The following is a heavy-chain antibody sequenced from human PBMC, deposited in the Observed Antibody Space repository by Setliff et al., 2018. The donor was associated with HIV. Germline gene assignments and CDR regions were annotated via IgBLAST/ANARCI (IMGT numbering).Heavy chain of an antibody. D-gene: IGHD6-19*01. Sequence: PSETLSLTCAVYGGSLSGRYWTWIRQPPGEGLEWIGEINHSGKTNYNPSLKSRVTISVDTSKNQFSLKVTSVTAADTAVYYCARGAIAVAGISYYYYGMDVWGQGTTVTVSS. V-gene: IGHV4-34*01. CDR2: INHSGKT. CDR3: ARGAIAVAGISYYYYGMDV. J-gene: IGHJ6*02. CDR1: GGSLSGRY.